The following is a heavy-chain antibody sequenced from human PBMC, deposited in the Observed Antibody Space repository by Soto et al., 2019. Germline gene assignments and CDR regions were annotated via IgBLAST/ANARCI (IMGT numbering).Heavy chain of an antibody. CDR3: ARGGLRDYYYYMDV. D-gene: IGHD4-17*01. J-gene: IGHJ6*03. CDR1: GGTFSSYT. V-gene: IGHV1-69*02. CDR2: IIPILGIA. Sequence: SVKVSCKASGGTFSSYTISWVRHAPGQGLEWMGRIIPILGIANYAQKFQGRVTITADKSTSTAYMELSSLRSEDTAVYYCARGGLRDYYYYMDVWGKGTTVTVSS.